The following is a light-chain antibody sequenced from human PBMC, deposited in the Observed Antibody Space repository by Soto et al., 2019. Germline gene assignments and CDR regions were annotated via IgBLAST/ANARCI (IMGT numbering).Light chain of an antibody. Sequence: EVVMTQSPATLSASPGERATLSCRASQSISASLAWYQQKPGQAPRLIIYGASTRAIGIPARFSGSGSGTEFTLTISSLQSEDFAVYYCQQYNNWPRTFGQGTKLEIK. J-gene: IGKJ2*01. CDR1: QSISAS. CDR2: GAS. V-gene: IGKV3-15*01. CDR3: QQYNNWPRT.